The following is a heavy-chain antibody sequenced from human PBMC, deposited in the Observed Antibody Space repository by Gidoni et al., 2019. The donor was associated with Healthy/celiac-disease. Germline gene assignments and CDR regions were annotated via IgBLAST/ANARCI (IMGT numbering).Heavy chain of an antibody. D-gene: IGHD6-13*01. CDR2: ISYDGSNK. V-gene: IGHV3-30*18. J-gene: IGHJ6*02. CDR3: AKDLAAAGKMGPYYYYGMDV. CDR1: GFTFSSYG. Sequence: QVQLVESGGGVVQPGRSLRLSCAASGFTFSSYGMPWVRQAPGKGLEWVAVISYDGSNKYYADSVKGRFTISRDNSKNTLYLQMNSLRAEDTAVYYCAKDLAAAGKMGPYYYYGMDVWGQGTTVTVSS.